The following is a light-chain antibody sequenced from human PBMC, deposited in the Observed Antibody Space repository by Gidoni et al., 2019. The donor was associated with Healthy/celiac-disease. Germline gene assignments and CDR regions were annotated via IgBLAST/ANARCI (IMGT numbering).Light chain of an antibody. CDR1: NIGSKS. CDR2: DDS. Sequence: SYVLTQPPSVSVAPGQTARITCGGTNIGSKSVHWYQQTPGKAPLLVVHDDSKRPSGIPARFSGSNSGNTATLTISRVEAGDEADYYCQVWDSSSDHPVFGGATKLTVL. CDR3: QVWDSSSDHPV. J-gene: IGLJ2*01. V-gene: IGLV3-21*02.